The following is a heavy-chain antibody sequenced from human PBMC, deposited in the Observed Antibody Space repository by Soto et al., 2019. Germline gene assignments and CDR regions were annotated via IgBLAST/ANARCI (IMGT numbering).Heavy chain of an antibody. CDR3: AKGHCSGGVCSLFDY. V-gene: IGHV3-23*01. D-gene: IGHD2-15*01. CDR2: ISGNGEAT. CDR1: GFNFNSYA. Sequence: EVQLLESGGGLEQPGGSLRLSCAASGFNFNSYAMSWVRQAPGKGLEWVSGISGNGEATYYADSVKGRFTISRDNSKNTVFLQRSSLRAEETAVYYCAKGHCSGGVCSLFDYWGQGALVTVSS. J-gene: IGHJ4*02.